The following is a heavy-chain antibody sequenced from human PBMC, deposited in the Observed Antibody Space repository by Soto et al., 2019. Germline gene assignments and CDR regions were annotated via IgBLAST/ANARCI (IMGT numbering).Heavy chain of an antibody. D-gene: IGHD3-3*01. CDR1: GFTFSSYA. V-gene: IGHV3-64D*08. Sequence: GGSLRLSCSASGFTFSSYAMHWVRQAPGKGLEYVSAISSNGGRTYYAESVKGRFTISRDNSKNTLYLQMSSLSAEDTAVYYCVIPPYYDFWSGDPGIFDYWGQGTLVTVSS. CDR3: VIPPYYDFWSGDPGIFDY. J-gene: IGHJ4*02. CDR2: ISSNGGRT.